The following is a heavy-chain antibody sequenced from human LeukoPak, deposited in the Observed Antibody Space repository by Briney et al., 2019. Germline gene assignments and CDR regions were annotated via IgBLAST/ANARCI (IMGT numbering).Heavy chain of an antibody. CDR2: ISGSGGTI. CDR3: AVLKPRYGSGLFDY. V-gene: IGHV3-23*01. D-gene: IGHD3-10*01. Sequence: GGFLRLSCAASGFTFSSYAMSWVRQAPAKGLEWVSTISGSGGTIYYADSVKGRFTISRDNSKNTLYLQMNSLRAEDTAVYYCAVLKPRYGSGLFDYWGQGTLVTVSS. CDR1: GFTFSSYA. J-gene: IGHJ4*02.